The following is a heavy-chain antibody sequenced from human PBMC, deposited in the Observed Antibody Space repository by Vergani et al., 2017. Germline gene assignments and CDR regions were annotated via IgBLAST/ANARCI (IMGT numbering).Heavy chain of an antibody. Sequence: QVQLVESGGGVVQPGGSLRLSCAASGFTFSSYGMHWVRQAPGKGLEWVAFIRYDGSNKYYADSVKGRFTISRDNSKNSLYLQMNNLRVEDTAIYYCARDIEAFDSWGLGTLVTVSS. CDR3: ARDIEAFDS. CDR2: IRYDGSNK. CDR1: GFTFSSYG. J-gene: IGHJ4*02. V-gene: IGHV3-30*02.